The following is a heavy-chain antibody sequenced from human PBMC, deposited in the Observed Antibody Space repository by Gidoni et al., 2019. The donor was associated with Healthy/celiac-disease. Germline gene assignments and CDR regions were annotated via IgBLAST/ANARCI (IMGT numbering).Heavy chain of an antibody. J-gene: IGHJ4*02. D-gene: IGHD4-17*01. CDR2: IWYDGSNK. CDR1: GFTFSSYG. V-gene: IGHV3-33*01. Sequence: QVQLVESGGGVVQPGRSLRLSCAASGFTFSSYGMPWVRQAPGKGLEWVAVIWYDGSNKYYADSVKGRFTISRDNSKNTLYLQMNSLRAEDTAVYYCARATTVISYYFDYWGQGTLVTVSS. CDR3: ARATTVISYYFDY.